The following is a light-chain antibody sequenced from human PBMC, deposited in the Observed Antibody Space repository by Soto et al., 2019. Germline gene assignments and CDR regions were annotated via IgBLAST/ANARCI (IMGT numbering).Light chain of an antibody. Sequence: QAVVTQPPSASGTPGQRVTISCSGSSSNIGSNYVYWYQRLPGTAPKLLIYRNNQRPSGVPDRFSGSKSGTSASLAISGLRSEDEADYYCAAWDDSLSGEVFGGGTQLTVL. J-gene: IGLJ2*01. V-gene: IGLV1-47*01. CDR3: AAWDDSLSGEV. CDR1: SSNIGSNY. CDR2: RNN.